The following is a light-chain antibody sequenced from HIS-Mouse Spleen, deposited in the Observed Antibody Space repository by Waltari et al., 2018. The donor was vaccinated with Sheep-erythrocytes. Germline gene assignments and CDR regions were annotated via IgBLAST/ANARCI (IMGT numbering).Light chain of an antibody. Sequence: ELVLTQSQGTLSSSPGDRATLPCRASQSVSSSYLAWYQQKPGQAPRLLIYGASSRATGIPDRFSGSGSGTDFTLTISRLEPEDFAVYYCQQYGSSPWTFGQGTKVEIK. CDR3: QQYGSSPWT. CDR2: GAS. J-gene: IGKJ1*01. CDR1: QSVSSSY. V-gene: IGKV3-20*01.